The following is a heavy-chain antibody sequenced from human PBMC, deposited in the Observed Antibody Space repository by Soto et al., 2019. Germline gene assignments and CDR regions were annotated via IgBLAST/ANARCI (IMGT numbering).Heavy chain of an antibody. J-gene: IGHJ5*02. V-gene: IGHV4-31*03. CDR3: ARGYDILTGENWFDP. D-gene: IGHD3-9*01. CDR1: GGSISSGGYY. CDR2: IYYSGST. Sequence: SETLSLTCPVSGGSISSGGYYWSWIRQHPGKGLEWIGYIYYSGSTYYNPSLKSRVTISVDTSKNQFSLRLSSVTAADTAVYYCARGYDILTGENWFDPWGQGTLVTVSS.